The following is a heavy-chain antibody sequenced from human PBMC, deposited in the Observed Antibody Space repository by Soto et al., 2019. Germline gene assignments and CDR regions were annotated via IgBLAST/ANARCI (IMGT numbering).Heavy chain of an antibody. CDR2: ICYSGRT. CDR1: GDSISSSTSY. Sequence: SETLSLTCTVSGDSISSSTSYWSWIRQPPGKGLEWIGNICYSGRTYYNPSLKSRVTISVDTSKNQFSLKLSSVTAADTAVYFCARHLAVATDRAIDYWGQGTLVTVSS. J-gene: IGHJ4*02. D-gene: IGHD6-19*01. V-gene: IGHV4-39*01. CDR3: ARHLAVATDRAIDY.